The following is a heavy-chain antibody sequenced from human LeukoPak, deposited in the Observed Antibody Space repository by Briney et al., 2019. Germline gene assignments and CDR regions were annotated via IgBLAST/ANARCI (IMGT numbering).Heavy chain of an antibody. D-gene: IGHD6-19*01. Sequence: GASVKVSCKVSGYTLTELSMHWVRQAPGKGLEWMAGFDPEDGETIYAQKFQGRVTMTEDTSTDTAYMELSSLRSEDTAVYYCATDSSSGLSYDAFDIWGQGTMVTVSS. V-gene: IGHV1-24*01. CDR2: FDPEDGET. CDR1: GYTLTELS. CDR3: ATDSSSGLSYDAFDI. J-gene: IGHJ3*02.